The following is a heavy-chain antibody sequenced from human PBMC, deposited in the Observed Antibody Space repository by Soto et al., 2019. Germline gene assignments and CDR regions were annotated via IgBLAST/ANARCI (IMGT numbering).Heavy chain of an antibody. CDR1: GYTFTRSW. J-gene: IGHJ4*02. V-gene: IGHV5-51*01. Sequence: PGESLKISCEGSGYTFTRSWIGWVRQLPGKGLEWMGIIYPGDSDTRYSPSFQGQVTISADKSIRTAYLQWSSLKASDTAIYYCAVSSGWYIGLDYWGPGTLVTVSS. CDR3: AVSSGWYIGLDY. CDR2: IYPGDSDT. D-gene: IGHD6-19*01.